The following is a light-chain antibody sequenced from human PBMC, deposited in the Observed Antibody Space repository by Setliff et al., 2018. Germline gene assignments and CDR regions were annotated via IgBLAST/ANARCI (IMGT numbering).Light chain of an antibody. Sequence: QSVLTQPPSASGSPGQSVTISCTGTSSDVGGYNYASWYQQHPGKAPKLMIYEVSKRPSGVPDRFSGSKSGNTASLTVSGLQAEDEADYYCSSYAGSTGNVFGTGTKVTVL. CDR1: SSDVGGYNY. CDR3: SSYAGSTGNV. J-gene: IGLJ1*01. CDR2: EVS. V-gene: IGLV2-8*01.